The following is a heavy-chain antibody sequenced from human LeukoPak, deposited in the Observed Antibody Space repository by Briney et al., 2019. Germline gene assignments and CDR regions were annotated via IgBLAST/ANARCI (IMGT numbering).Heavy chain of an antibody. CDR1: GGSIGGQSFY. CDR2: IYNDGNT. CDR3: PRLTALAGNRGAFDI. Sequence: PSETLSLTCNVSGGSIGGQSFYWDWHRHPPGNGLEWIATIYNDGNTFHSPSLKSRVAMSIDMSKNQTSLCLSSVTTADPAIYYCPRLTALAGNRGAFDIWGPGRMVTVSS. V-gene: IGHV4-39*01. J-gene: IGHJ3*02. D-gene: IGHD6-19*01.